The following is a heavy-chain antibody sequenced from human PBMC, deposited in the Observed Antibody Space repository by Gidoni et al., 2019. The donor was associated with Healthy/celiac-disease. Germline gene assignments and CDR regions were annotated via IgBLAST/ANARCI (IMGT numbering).Heavy chain of an antibody. CDR2: ISGSGGST. CDR1: RFTFSSYA. D-gene: IGHD6-13*01. CDR3: AKDQDKQQLGDYYYYYGMDV. J-gene: IGHJ6*02. Sequence: EVQLLASGGGLVQPGGSLRLSCAASRFTFSSYAMRWVRQAPGKGLEWVSAISGSGGSTYYADSVKGRFTISRDNSKNTLYLQMNSLRAEDTAVYYCAKDQDKQQLGDYYYYYGMDVWGQGTTVTVSS. V-gene: IGHV3-23*01.